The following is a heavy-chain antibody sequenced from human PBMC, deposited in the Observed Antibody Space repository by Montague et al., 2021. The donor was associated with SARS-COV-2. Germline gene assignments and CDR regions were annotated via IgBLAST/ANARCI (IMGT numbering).Heavy chain of an antibody. J-gene: IGHJ6*02. V-gene: IGHV4-34*01. CDR3: TREGYQVLWSDYYYYGMDV. Sequence: SETLSLTCAVYGGSLSGYYWSWIRQPPGKGLEWIGEINHSGSTNXXPSLKSRVTLSVDTSKNQFSLKLSSVTAADTAVYYCTREGYQVLWSDYYYYGMDVWGQGTTVTVSS. CDR2: INHSGST. CDR1: GGSLSGYY. D-gene: IGHD2-2*01.